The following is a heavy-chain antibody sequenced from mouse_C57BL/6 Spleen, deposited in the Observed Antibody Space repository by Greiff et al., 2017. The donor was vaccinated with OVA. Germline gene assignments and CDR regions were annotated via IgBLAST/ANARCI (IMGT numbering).Heavy chain of an antibody. Sequence: VKLQQPGAELVMPGASVKLSCKASGYTFTSYWMHWVKQRPGQGLEWIGEIDPSDSYTNYNQKFKGKSTLTVDKSSSTAYMQLSSLTSEDSAVYYCARGGGNPYYYAMDYWGQGTSVTVSS. D-gene: IGHD1-1*02. V-gene: IGHV1-69*01. CDR3: ARGGGNPYYYAMDY. J-gene: IGHJ4*01. CDR2: IDPSDSYT. CDR1: GYTFTSYW.